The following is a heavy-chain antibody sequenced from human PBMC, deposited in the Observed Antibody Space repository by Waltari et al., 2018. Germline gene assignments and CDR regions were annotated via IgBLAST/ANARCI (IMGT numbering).Heavy chain of an antibody. CDR3: AREVIPIGAFDI. CDR1: GGSISSGGYY. D-gene: IGHD2-21*01. V-gene: IGHV4-31*03. CDR2: IYYSGST. Sequence: QVQLQELGPGLVKPSQTLSLTCTVSGGSISSGGYYWSWIRQHPGKGLGWIGYIYYSGSTYDNPSLKIRVTISVDTSKNQFSRKLSSVPAADTAVYYCAREVIPIGAFDIWGQGTMVTVSS. J-gene: IGHJ3*02.